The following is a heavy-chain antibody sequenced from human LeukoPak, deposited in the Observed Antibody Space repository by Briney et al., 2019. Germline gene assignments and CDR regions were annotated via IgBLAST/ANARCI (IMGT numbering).Heavy chain of an antibody. V-gene: IGHV1-8*01. Sequence: ASVNVSCKASGYTFTNYHINWVRQATGQGLEWIGWMNPDSGNTGYAQRFQGRVTMTRNTSITTAYMELSSLRSEDTAVYYCARVQLERQDKWAFDIWGQGTMVTVSS. J-gene: IGHJ3*02. CDR3: ARVQLERQDKWAFDI. D-gene: IGHD1-1*01. CDR2: MNPDSGNT. CDR1: GYTFTNYH.